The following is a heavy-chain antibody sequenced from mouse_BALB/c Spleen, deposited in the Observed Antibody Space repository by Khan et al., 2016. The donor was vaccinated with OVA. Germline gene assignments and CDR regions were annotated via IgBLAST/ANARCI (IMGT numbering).Heavy chain of an antibody. CDR1: GYTFSNYW. CDR2: ILPGRGNS. J-gene: IGHJ4*01. D-gene: IGHD4-1*01. V-gene: IGHV1-9*01. Sequence: VQLQESGAELMKPGASVKISCKATGYTFSNYWIEWVKQRPGHGLEWIGEILPGRGNSNYNEKFKGKATFTADTSSNIAYMQLSSLTSEDSAVYYCARGGGTTYGMDYWGQGTSVTVSS. CDR3: ARGGGTTYGMDY.